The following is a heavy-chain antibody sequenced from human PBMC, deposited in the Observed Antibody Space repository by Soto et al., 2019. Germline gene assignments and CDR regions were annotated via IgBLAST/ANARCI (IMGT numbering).Heavy chain of an antibody. D-gene: IGHD3-3*01. CDR3: ARDLQVAIFGVVIRYYGMDV. V-gene: IGHV3-30-3*01. J-gene: IGHJ6*02. Sequence: QVQLVESGGGVVQPGRSLRLSCAASGFTFSSYGMHWVRQAPGQGLDWVAFISYDGSDKFYADSVKGRFTISRDNSKNTLYLQMNSLTTEDTALYYCARDLQVAIFGVVIRYYGMDVWGQGTTVTVSS. CDR2: ISYDGSDK. CDR1: GFTFSSYG.